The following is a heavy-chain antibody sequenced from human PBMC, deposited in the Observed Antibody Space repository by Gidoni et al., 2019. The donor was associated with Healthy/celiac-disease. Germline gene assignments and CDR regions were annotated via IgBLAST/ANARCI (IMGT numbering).Heavy chain of an antibody. CDR1: GFTFSSYS. J-gene: IGHJ4*02. CDR3: ARELTDYYDSSGYYYSGNFDY. D-gene: IGHD3-22*01. CDR2: ISSSSSYI. Sequence: EVQLVESGGGLVKPGGSLRLSCAASGFTFSSYSMNWFRQAPGKGLEWVSSISSSSSYIYYADSVKGRFTISRDNAKNSLYLQMNSLRAEDTAVYYCARELTDYYDSSGYYYSGNFDYWGQGTLVTVSS. V-gene: IGHV3-21*01.